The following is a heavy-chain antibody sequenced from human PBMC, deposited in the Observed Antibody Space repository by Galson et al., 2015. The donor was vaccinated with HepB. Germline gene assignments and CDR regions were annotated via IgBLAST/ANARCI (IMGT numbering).Heavy chain of an antibody. CDR1: GFTFSSYW. Sequence: LRLSCAASGFTFSSYWMHWVRQAPGKGLVWVSRINSDGSSTSYADSVKGRFTISRDNAKNTLYLQMNSLRAEDTAVYYCARDPITYYYGSGSYYQGGFDYWGQGTLVTVSS. V-gene: IGHV3-74*01. D-gene: IGHD3-10*01. CDR2: INSDGSST. CDR3: ARDPITYYYGSGSYYQGGFDY. J-gene: IGHJ4*02.